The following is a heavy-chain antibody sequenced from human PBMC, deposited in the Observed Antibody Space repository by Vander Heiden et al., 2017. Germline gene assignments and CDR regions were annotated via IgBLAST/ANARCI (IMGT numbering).Heavy chain of an antibody. V-gene: IGHV1-18*01. CDR1: GYTFTSYG. J-gene: IGHJ6*02. D-gene: IGHD6-6*01. CDR2: ISAYNGNT. Sequence: QVQLVQSGAEVQKPGAAVKVPCKASGYTFTSYGISWVRQAPGQGLEWMGWISAYNGNTNYAQKLQGRVTMTTDTSTSTAYMELRSLRSDDTAVYYCARDGIAARYYYYYGMDVWGQGTTVTVSS. CDR3: ARDGIAARYYYYYGMDV.